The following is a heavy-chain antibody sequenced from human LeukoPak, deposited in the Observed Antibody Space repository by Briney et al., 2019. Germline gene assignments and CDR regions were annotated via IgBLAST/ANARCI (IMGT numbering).Heavy chain of an antibody. CDR3: ARFSPLGYYGLGSSYYMDV. CDR1: GYIFTDYY. D-gene: IGHD3-10*01. V-gene: IGHV1-18*04. J-gene: IGHJ6*03. Sequence: ASVKVSCKASGYIFTDYYFHWVRQAPGQGLEWMGWISAYNGNTNYAQKLQGRVTMTTDTSTSTAYMELRSLRSDDTAVYYCARFSPLGYYGLGSSYYMDVWGKGTTVTVSS. CDR2: ISAYNGNT.